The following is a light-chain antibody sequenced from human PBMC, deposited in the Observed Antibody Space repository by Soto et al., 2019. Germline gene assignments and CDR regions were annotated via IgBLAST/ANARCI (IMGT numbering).Light chain of an antibody. Sequence: HSVLPQPASVSGSPGQSITISCTGNSSDVGGYNYVSWYQHHPGKAPKLMIYDVSNRPSGVSNRFSGSKSGNTASLIISGLQAEDEADYYCSSYTSSSTLSTYVFGTGTKV. CDR1: SSDVGGYNY. CDR2: DVS. J-gene: IGLJ1*01. CDR3: SSYTSSSTLSTYV. V-gene: IGLV2-14*03.